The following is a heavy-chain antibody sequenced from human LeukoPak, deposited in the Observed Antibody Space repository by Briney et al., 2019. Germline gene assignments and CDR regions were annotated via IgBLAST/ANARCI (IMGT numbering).Heavy chain of an antibody. CDR2: IYYSGTT. V-gene: IGHV4-59*01. D-gene: IGHD1-26*01. Sequence: SETLSLTCTVSGGSISSYYWSWIRQPPGKGLEWIGYIYYSGTTNYNPSLRSRVTMSLDTSRNQFSLKLSSVTAADTAVNYCARAKRGVGSTYFDYWGQGTLVTVSS. J-gene: IGHJ4*02. CDR3: ARAKRGVGSTYFDY. CDR1: GGSISSYY.